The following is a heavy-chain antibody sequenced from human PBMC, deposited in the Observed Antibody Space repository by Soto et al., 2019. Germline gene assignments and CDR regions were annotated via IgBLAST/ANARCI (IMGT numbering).Heavy chain of an antibody. CDR1: GLTFRNYA. J-gene: IGHJ6*02. V-gene: IGHV3-23*01. D-gene: IGHD2-15*01. CDR3: AKEGGGGNYYYYGMDV. CDR2: ISGSADST. Sequence: EVQLLESGGGLVQPGGSLRLSCAASGLTFRNYAISWVRQAPGKGLEWVSGISGSADSTFSADSVKGRFTISRDNSKNTLYLQMNSLRAEDTAVYYCAKEGGGGNYYYYGMDVWGQGTTVTVSS.